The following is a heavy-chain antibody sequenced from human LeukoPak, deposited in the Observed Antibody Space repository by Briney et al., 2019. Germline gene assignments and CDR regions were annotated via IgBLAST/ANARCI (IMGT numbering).Heavy chain of an antibody. D-gene: IGHD2-15*01. J-gene: IGHJ4*02. CDR2: IYYSGSP. V-gene: IGHV4-30-4*01. CDR1: GGSISSGDYY. CDR3: ARVLVDCSGGSCYYFDY. Sequence: SETLSLTCTVSGGSISSGDYYWSWIRQPPGKGLEWIGYIYYSGSPYSNPSLKSRLTISVDTSKKQFSLKLSSVTAADTAVYYCARVLVDCSGGSCYYFDYWGQGTLVTASS.